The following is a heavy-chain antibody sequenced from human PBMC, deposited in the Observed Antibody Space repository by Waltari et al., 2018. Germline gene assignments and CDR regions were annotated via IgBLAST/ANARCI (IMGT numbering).Heavy chain of an antibody. CDR2: IRYDGSNK. D-gene: IGHD5-12*01. CDR1: GFTVSRNY. V-gene: IGHV3-30*02. CDR3: ARDGGEMATIYYYYYGMDV. J-gene: IGHJ6*02. Sequence: VQLVETGGGLIQPGGSLRLSCAASGFTVSRNYMNWVRQAPGKGLEWVAFIRYDGSNKYYADSVKGRFTISRDNSKNTLYLQMNSLRAEDTAVYYCARDGGEMATIYYYYYGMDVWGQGTTVTVSS.